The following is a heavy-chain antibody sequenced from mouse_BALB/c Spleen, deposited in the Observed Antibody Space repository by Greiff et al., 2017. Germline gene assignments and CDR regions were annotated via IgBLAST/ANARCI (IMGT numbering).Heavy chain of an antibody. D-gene: IGHD1-1*01. Sequence: QVQLQQSGAELVRPGSSVKISCKASGYAFSSYWMNWVKQRPGQGLEWIGQIHPGDGDTNYNGKFKGKATLTADKSSSTAYMQLSSLTSEDSAVYFCASYYGSSYYAMDYWGQGTSVTVSS. CDR2: IHPGDGDT. V-gene: IGHV1-80*01. J-gene: IGHJ4*01. CDR3: ASYYGSSYYAMDY. CDR1: GYAFSSYW.